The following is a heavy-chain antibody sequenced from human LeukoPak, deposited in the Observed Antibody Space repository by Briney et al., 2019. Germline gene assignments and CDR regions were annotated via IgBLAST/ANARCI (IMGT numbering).Heavy chain of an antibody. Sequence: ASVKVSCKASGYTFTGHYMHWVRQAPGQGLEWMGWINPNSGGTSYAQKFQGRVTMTRDTSISTAYMELSRLRSDDTAVYYCAREMVPGNWFDPWGQGTLVTVSS. CDR1: GYTFTGHY. CDR3: AREMVPGNWFDP. J-gene: IGHJ5*02. CDR2: INPNSGGT. V-gene: IGHV1-2*02. D-gene: IGHD3-10*01.